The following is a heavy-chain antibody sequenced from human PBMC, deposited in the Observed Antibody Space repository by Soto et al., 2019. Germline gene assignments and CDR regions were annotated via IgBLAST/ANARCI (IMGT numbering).Heavy chain of an antibody. J-gene: IGHJ5*02. D-gene: IGHD1-26*01. CDR2: IYTSGST. Sequence: PWETLSLTCTVSGGSISSYYWSWIRQPAGKGLEWIGRIYTSGSTNYNPSLKSRVTMSIDTSKNQFFLAVHSVTAADSAVYFCAREVTPLPTTVGWFDPWGPGILVTVSS. V-gene: IGHV4-4*07. CDR3: AREVTPLPTTVGWFDP. CDR1: GGSISSYY.